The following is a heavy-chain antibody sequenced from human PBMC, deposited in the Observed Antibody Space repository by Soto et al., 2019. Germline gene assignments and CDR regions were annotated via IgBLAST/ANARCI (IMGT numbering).Heavy chain of an antibody. Sequence: ASVKVSCKASGYTFTSYDINWVRQATGQGLEWMGWMNPNSGNTGYAQKFQGRVTMTRNTSISTAYMELSSLRSEDTAVYYCARGHILRYFDWSTGDYWRQGTLVTVSS. J-gene: IGHJ4*02. CDR3: ARGHILRYFDWSTGDY. D-gene: IGHD3-9*01. CDR2: MNPNSGNT. CDR1: GYTFTSYD. V-gene: IGHV1-8*02.